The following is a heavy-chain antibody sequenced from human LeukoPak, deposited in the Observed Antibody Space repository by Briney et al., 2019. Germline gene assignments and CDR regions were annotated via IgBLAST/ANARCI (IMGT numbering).Heavy chain of an antibody. D-gene: IGHD3-10*01. Sequence: PSETLSLTCTVSGGSISSSSYYWGWIRQPPGKGLEWIGSIYYSGSTYYNPSLKSRVTTSVDTSKNQFSLKLSSVTAADTAVYYCARITMVRGVDYWGQGTLVTVSS. CDR2: IYYSGST. V-gene: IGHV4-39*01. CDR1: GGSISSSSYY. J-gene: IGHJ4*02. CDR3: ARITMVRGVDY.